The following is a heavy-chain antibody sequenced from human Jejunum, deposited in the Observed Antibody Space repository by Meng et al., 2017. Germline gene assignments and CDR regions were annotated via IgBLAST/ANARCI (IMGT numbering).Heavy chain of an antibody. CDR3: ARDLGPYYDFYTGKYNNNYNGMDL. CDR1: GGSISSGHYY. D-gene: IGHD3-3*01. Sequence: GSLRLSCTVSGGSISSGHYYWSWLRQPPGKGLEWIASMYYSGGTYYNPSLQSRVTISIDTSTNQVSLKVNSVTVADSATYYCARDLGPYYDFYTGKYNNNYNGMDLWGQGTTVTVSS. J-gene: IGHJ6*02. V-gene: IGHV4-39*07. CDR2: MYYSGGT.